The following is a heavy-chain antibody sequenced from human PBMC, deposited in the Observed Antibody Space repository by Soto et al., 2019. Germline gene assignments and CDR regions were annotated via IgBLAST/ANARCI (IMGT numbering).Heavy chain of an antibody. CDR1: GITISNYP. Sequence: EVQLLESGGGLVQPGGSLRLSCAASGITISNYPMSWVRQAAGKGLDWVSGISGSGDRTYYGDAAKGRFTISKDISKNPLSLQLDSLGVEDTAVYFCVKDDGGYPTTAPHWGQGTLVTVSS. CDR3: VKDDGGYPTTAPH. CDR2: ISGSGDRT. V-gene: IGHV3-23*01. D-gene: IGHD3-22*01. J-gene: IGHJ4*02.